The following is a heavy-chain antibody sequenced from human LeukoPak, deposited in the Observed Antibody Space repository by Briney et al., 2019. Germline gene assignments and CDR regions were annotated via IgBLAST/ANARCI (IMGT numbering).Heavy chain of an antibody. V-gene: IGHV3-7*01. CDR2: IKQDGSEK. CDR1: GFTFSSYA. D-gene: IGHD6-19*01. J-gene: IGHJ4*02. Sequence: SGGSLRLSCAASGFTFSSYAMNWVRQAPGKGLEWVANIKQDGSEKYYVDSVKGRFTISRDNAKNSLYLQMNSLRAEDTAVYYCAAQQWLVTNYDYWGQGTLVTVSS. CDR3: AAQQWLVTNYDY.